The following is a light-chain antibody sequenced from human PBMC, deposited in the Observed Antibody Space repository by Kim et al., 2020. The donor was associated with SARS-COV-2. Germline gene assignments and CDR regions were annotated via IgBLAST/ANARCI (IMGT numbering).Light chain of an antibody. Sequence: EILMTQSPATLSVSPGERATLSCRASQTVSSNLAWYQQKPGQAPRLLIYGASTRATDIPARFSGSGSGTEFTLTISSLESEDFAVYYCQQYSYWLTFGEGTKVDIK. CDR3: QQYSYWLT. CDR1: QTVSSN. J-gene: IGKJ4*01. V-gene: IGKV3-15*01. CDR2: GAS.